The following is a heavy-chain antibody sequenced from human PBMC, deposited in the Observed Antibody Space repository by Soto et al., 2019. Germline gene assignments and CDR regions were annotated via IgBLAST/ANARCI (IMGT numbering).Heavy chain of an antibody. CDR2: ISDSDGST. D-gene: IGHD2-8*02. CDR1: GFTFSSYA. Sequence: EVQLLVSGGGLVQPGGSLRLSCAGSGFTFSSYAMSWVRQAPGKGLEWVSGISDSDGSTYYADSVKGRFTISRDNSKNTLYLQANSLRAEDTAVYYCAKGQTGGNGMGLFDPWGQGTLVTVSS. J-gene: IGHJ5*02. V-gene: IGHV3-23*01. CDR3: AKGQTGGNGMGLFDP.